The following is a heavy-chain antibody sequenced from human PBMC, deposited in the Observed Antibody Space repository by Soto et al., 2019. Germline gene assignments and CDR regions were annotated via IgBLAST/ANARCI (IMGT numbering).Heavy chain of an antibody. Sequence: VASVKVSCKASGYTFTSYYMHWVRQAPGQGLEWMGIINPSGGSTSYAQKFQGRVTMTRDTSTSTVYMELSSLRSEDTAVYYCARVLGREWLLFAVAFDIWGQGTMVTVSS. CDR3: ARVLGREWLLFAVAFDI. CDR1: GYTFTSYY. CDR2: INPSGGST. V-gene: IGHV1-46*01. J-gene: IGHJ3*02. D-gene: IGHD3-3*01.